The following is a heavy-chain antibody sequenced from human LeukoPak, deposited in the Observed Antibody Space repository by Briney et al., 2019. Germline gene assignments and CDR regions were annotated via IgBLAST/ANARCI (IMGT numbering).Heavy chain of an antibody. CDR1: GYXFTSYW. V-gene: IGHV5-10-1*01. J-gene: IGHJ5*02. CDR3: ARHSSVLNSFDP. D-gene: IGHD3-22*01. Sequence: GESLKISCNGSGYXFTSYWISWVRQMPGKGLEWMGRIDPSDSYTNYSPSFQGHVTISADKSISTAYLQWSSLKASDTAMYYCARHSSVLNSFDPWGQATLVTVSS. CDR2: IDPSDSYT.